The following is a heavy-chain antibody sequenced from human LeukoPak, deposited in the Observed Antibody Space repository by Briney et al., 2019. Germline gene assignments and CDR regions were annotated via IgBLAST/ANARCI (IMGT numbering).Heavy chain of an antibody. D-gene: IGHD2-2*03. V-gene: IGHV1-2*02. Sequence: ASVKVSCKASGYTFTGYYMHWVRQAPGQGLEWMGWISTNSGGTNYPQKFQGRVTMTRDTSISTAYMELSRLRSDDTAVYYCARERGYCSSTSCDAFDIWGQGTMVTVS. CDR3: ARERGYCSSTSCDAFDI. CDR1: GYTFTGYY. CDR2: ISTNSGGT. J-gene: IGHJ3*02.